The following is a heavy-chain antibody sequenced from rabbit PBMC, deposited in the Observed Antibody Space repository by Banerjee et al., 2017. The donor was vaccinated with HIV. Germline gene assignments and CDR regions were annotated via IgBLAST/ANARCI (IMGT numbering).Heavy chain of an antibody. CDR2: IDPIFGST. J-gene: IGHJ3*01. CDR1: GFSFNNNYV. Sequence: QEQLVESGGGLVQPEGSLTLTCTASGFSFNNNYVMCWVRQAPGKGLEWIGYIDPIFGSTDYASWVNGRFTISSRNAQNTLYLQLNSLTAADTATYFCVREFRATDLWGQGTLVTVS. V-gene: IGHV1S47*01. D-gene: IGHD5-1*01. CDR3: VREFRATDL.